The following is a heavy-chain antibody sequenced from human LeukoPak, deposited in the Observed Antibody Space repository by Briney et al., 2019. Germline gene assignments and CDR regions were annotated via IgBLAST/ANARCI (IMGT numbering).Heavy chain of an antibody. J-gene: IGHJ5*02. CDR1: GFTFSSYG. CDR2: IRYDGSNK. D-gene: IGHD5-18*01. CDR3: AKDAGGYYNWFDP. Sequence: GGSLRLSCAASGFTFSSYGMHWVRQAPGKGLEWVAFIRYDGSNKYYADSVKGRFTISRDNSKNTLYLQMNSLRAEDTADYYCAKDAGGYYNWFDPWGQGTLVTVSS. V-gene: IGHV3-30*02.